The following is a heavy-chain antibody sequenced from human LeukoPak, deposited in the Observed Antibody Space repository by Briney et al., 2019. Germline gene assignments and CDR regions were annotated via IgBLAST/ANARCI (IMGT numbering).Heavy chain of an antibody. Sequence: GGSLRLSCAASGFTSSSYAMSWVRQAPGKGLEWVSGISGSGGITYYADSVKGRFTISRDNSKNTLYLQMNSLRAEDTAVYYCAKDANLKKFSGMDVWGQGTTVTVSS. CDR3: AKDANLKKFSGMDV. CDR1: GFTSSSYA. V-gene: IGHV3-23*01. CDR2: ISGSGGIT. J-gene: IGHJ6*02.